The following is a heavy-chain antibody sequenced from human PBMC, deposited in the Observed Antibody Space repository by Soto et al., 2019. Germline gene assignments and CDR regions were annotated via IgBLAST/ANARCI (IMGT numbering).Heavy chain of an antibody. Sequence: PGGSLRLSCAGSGFTFSNYNMNWVRQAPGKGLEWVSSISTSSSYIYYADSVKGGFTISRDNAKNSVYLQMNSLRAEDTAVYYCARDPTSGWYNDFDIWGQGTKVTVSS. V-gene: IGHV3-21*01. D-gene: IGHD6-19*01. CDR2: ISTSSSYI. CDR1: GFTFSNYN. J-gene: IGHJ3*02. CDR3: ARDPTSGWYNDFDI.